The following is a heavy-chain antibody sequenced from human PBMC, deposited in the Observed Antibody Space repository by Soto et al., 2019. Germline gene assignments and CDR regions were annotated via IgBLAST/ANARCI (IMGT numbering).Heavy chain of an antibody. CDR2: IKSKTDGGTT. V-gene: IGHV3-15*01. CDR1: GFTFSNAW. J-gene: IGHJ6*02. CDR3: TTEYYYDSSGYHSDGMDV. Sequence: GASLRLSCAASGFTFSNAWMSWVRQAPGKGLEWVGRIKSKTDGGTTDYTAPVKGRFTISRDDSKNTLYLQMNRLKTEDSAVYYCTTEYYYDSSGYHSDGMDVWGQGTTVTGSS. D-gene: IGHD3-22*01.